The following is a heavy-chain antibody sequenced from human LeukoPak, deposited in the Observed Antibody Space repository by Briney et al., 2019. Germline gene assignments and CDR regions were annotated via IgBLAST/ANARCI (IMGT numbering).Heavy chain of an antibody. CDR2: IKQDGSEK. CDR1: GFTFSRYW. CDR3: ARNFHYYDSSGYLGNWFDP. V-gene: IGHV3-7*01. J-gene: IGHJ5*02. Sequence: PGGSLRLSCAASGFTFSRYWMSWVRQAPGKGLEWVANIKQDGSEKYYVDSVKGRFTISRDNAKNSLYLQMNSLRAEDTAVYYCARNFHYYDSSGYLGNWFDPWGQGTLVTVSS. D-gene: IGHD3-22*01.